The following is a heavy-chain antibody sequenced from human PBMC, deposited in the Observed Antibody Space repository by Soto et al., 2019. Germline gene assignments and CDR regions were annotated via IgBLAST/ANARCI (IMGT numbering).Heavy chain of an antibody. D-gene: IGHD3-3*01. Sequence: GGSLRLSCAASGFTFSSYGMHWVRQAPGKGLEWVAVIWYDGSNKYYADSVKGRFTISRDNSKNTLYLQMNSLRAEDTAVYYCAKTMTYDFWSGYSESAFDYWGQGTLVTVSS. CDR2: IWYDGSNK. CDR3: AKTMTYDFWSGYSESAFDY. J-gene: IGHJ4*02. V-gene: IGHV3-33*06. CDR1: GFTFSSYG.